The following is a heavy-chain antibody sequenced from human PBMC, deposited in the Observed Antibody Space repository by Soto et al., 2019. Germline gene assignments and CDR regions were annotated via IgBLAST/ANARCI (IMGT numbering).Heavy chain of an antibody. D-gene: IGHD2-15*01. CDR1: GFTFSNYW. J-gene: IGHJ6*03. Sequence: EVQLVESGGGLVQPGGSLRLSCVASGFTFSNYWMYWVRQAPGEGLVWVSRINNDGSVSSYADSVKGRLTISRDNVKNTMYMQMDSLIVENTAVYYCARGDCVGGTCYSLAGSFYYYMDVWGKGTTVTVFS. V-gene: IGHV3-74*01. CDR2: INNDGSVS. CDR3: ARGDCVGGTCYSLAGSFYYYMDV.